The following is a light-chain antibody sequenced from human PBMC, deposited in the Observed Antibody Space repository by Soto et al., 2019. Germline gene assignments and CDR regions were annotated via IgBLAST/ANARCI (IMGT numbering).Light chain of an antibody. CDR2: DAS. J-gene: IGKJ5*01. CDR3: QQYGTSEII. V-gene: IGKV3-11*01. CDR1: QSVSSY. Sequence: EIVLTQSPATLCLPPGERATLSCRASQSVSSYLAWYQQKPGQAPRLLIYDASKRATGIPDRFSGSVSGTDFTLSISRVEPEDFAVFYCQQYGTSEIIFGQGTRLEIK.